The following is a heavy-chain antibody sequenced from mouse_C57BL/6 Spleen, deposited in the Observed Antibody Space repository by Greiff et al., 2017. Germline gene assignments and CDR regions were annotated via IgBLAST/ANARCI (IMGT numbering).Heavy chain of an antibody. CDR2: IRNKANGYTT. Sequence: EVKVVESGGGLVQPGGSLSLSCAASGFTFTDYYMSWVRQPPGKVLEWLGFIRNKANGYTTEYSAAGKGRFTISRDNSQSILYLQMNALRGEDSATYYCARYMRHYYFDYWGQGTTLTVSS. J-gene: IGHJ2*01. V-gene: IGHV7-3*01. CDR3: ARYMRHYYFDY. CDR1: GFTFTDYY. D-gene: IGHD3-1*01.